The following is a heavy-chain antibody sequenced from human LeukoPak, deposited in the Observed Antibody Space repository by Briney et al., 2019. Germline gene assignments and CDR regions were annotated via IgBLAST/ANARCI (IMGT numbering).Heavy chain of an antibody. CDR2: ISGSGAST. D-gene: IGHD1-26*01. V-gene: IGHV3-23*01. CDR3: AKDVGKWESLHYFDY. Sequence: GGSLRLSCLTSGFSLSTNAMSWVRQAPGKGLEWVSGISGSGASTYYADSVKGRFTISRDDSRNSLYLQMNSLRGEDTVVYYCAKDVGKWESLHYFDYWGQGTLVTVSS. CDR1: GFSLSTNA. J-gene: IGHJ4*02.